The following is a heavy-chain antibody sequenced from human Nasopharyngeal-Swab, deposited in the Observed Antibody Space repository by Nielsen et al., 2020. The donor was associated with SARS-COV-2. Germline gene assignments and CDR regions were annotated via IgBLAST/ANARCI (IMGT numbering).Heavy chain of an antibody. Sequence: LETLSLTCTVSGGSISSSSYYWGWIRQPPGKGLEWIGSIYCSGSTYYNPSLKSRVTISVDTSKNQFSLKLSSVTAADTAVYYCARGGYSYGFDYWGQGTLVTVSS. D-gene: IGHD5-18*01. CDR2: IYCSGST. J-gene: IGHJ4*02. CDR3: ARGGYSYGFDY. V-gene: IGHV4-39*01. CDR1: GGSISSSSYY.